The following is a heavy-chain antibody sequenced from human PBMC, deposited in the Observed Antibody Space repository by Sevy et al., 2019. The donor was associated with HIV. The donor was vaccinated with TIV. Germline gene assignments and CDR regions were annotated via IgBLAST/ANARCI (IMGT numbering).Heavy chain of an antibody. CDR1: GFTVSSNY. CDR3: ARGEMATNQYYFDY. D-gene: IGHD5-12*01. J-gene: IGHJ4*02. V-gene: IGHV3-53*01. CDR2: IYSGGST. Sequence: GGSLRLSCAASGFTVSSNYMSWVRQAPGKGLEWVSVIYSGGSTYYADSVKGRFTISRDNSKNTLYLQMNSLRAEDTAVYYCARGEMATNQYYFDYWGQGTLVTVSS.